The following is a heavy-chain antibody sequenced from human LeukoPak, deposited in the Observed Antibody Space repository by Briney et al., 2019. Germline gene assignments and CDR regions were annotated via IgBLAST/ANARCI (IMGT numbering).Heavy chain of an antibody. D-gene: IGHD2-2*01. V-gene: IGHV1-69*01. CDR3: ARVNVVVPAAMRGWYFDL. Sequence: GSSVKVSCKASGGTFSSYAISWVRQAPGQGLEWMGGIIPIFGTANYAQKFQGRVTITADGSTSTAYMELSSLRSEDTAVYYCARVNVVVPAAMRGWYFDLWGRGTLVTVSS. CDR1: GGTFSSYA. J-gene: IGHJ2*01. CDR2: IIPIFGTA.